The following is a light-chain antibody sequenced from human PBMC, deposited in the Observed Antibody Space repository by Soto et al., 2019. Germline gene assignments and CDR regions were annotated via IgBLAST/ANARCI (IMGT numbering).Light chain of an antibody. J-gene: IGKJ5*01. V-gene: IGKV1-33*01. CDR1: QTVSTY. CDR3: QQYDDLPIT. Sequence: DTQMTQSPSSLSASVGDRIGITCRASQTVSTYLNWYQQKAGQALKLLIYDASNLHPGVPSRFRGSGSGTEFSFNITSLQPEDVATYYCQQYDDLPITFGQGTRLEIK. CDR2: DAS.